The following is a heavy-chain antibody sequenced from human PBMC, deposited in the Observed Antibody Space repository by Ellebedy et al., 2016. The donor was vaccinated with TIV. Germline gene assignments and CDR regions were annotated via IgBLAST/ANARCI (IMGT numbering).Heavy chain of an antibody. CDR3: AREEYNWNDEGYFDY. CDR1: GGSISSGGYY. V-gene: IGHV4-31*03. Sequence: SETLSLXXTVSGGSISSGGYYWSWIRQHPGKGLEWIGYIYYSGSTYYNPSLKSRVTISVDTSKNQFSLKLSSVTAADTAVYYCAREEYNWNDEGYFDYWGQGTLVTVSS. D-gene: IGHD1-20*01. CDR2: IYYSGST. J-gene: IGHJ4*02.